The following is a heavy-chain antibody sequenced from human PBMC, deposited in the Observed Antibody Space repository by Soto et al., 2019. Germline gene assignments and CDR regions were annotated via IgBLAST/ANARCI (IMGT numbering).Heavy chain of an antibody. Sequence: GGSLRLSCAASGFTFSSYGLHWVRQAPGKGLEWVAVIWYDGSNKYYADSVKGRFTISRDNSKNTLYLQMNSLRAEDTAVYYCARGDHPHGGYDFWSGYSNKFDYWGQGTLVTV. CDR3: ARGDHPHGGYDFWSGYSNKFDY. CDR1: GFTFSSYG. CDR2: IWYDGSNK. V-gene: IGHV3-33*01. D-gene: IGHD3-3*01. J-gene: IGHJ4*02.